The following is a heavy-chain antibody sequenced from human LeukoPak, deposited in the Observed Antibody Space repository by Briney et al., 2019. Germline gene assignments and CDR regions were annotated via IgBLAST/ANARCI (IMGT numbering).Heavy chain of an antibody. J-gene: IGHJ5*02. V-gene: IGHV5-51*01. CDR3: ARQGGPEEGWFDP. CDR1: GYTFTTYW. Sequence: HGESLKISCKGSGYTFTTYWIGWVRQMPGKGLEWMGIIYPGDSDTRYSPSFQGQVTISVDKSITTAYLQWSSLKASDTAMYYCARQGGPEEGWFDPWGQGTLVTVSS. CDR2: IYPGDSDT.